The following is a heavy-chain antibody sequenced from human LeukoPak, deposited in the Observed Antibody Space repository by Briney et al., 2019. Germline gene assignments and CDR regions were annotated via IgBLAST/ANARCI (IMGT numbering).Heavy chain of an antibody. Sequence: ASVKVSCKASGGTFNSYAISWVRQAPGQGLEWMGGIIPMFGTADSAQKFQGRVTITAGTSTNTVYMELSSLRSEDTAVYYCAREKWLVRFGHYFDYWGQGTLVTVSS. J-gene: IGHJ4*02. D-gene: IGHD6-19*01. CDR1: GGTFNSYA. V-gene: IGHV1-69*06. CDR2: IIPMFGTA. CDR3: AREKWLVRFGHYFDY.